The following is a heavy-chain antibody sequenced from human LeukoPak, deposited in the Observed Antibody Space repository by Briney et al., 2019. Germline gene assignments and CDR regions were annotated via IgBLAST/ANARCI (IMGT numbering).Heavy chain of an antibody. CDR3: AGGSARFSGYDYFDY. J-gene: IGHJ4*02. CDR2: ISTSGSTI. CDR1: AFSFSSYE. Sequence: GGSLRLSCAASAFSFSSYEMNWVRQAPGKGLEWVSYISTSGSTIYHAGSVKGRFTISRDNAKNSLYLQMNSLRAEDTAVYYCAGGSARFSGYDYFDYWGQGTLVTVSS. D-gene: IGHD5-12*01. V-gene: IGHV3-48*03.